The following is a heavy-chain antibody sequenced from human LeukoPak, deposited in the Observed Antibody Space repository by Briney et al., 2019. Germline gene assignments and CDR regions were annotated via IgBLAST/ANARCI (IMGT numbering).Heavy chain of an antibody. D-gene: IGHD6-19*01. CDR2: IYYSGST. Sequence: SETLSLTCTGSGGSLSRYYWSWIRQPPWKGLEWIGYIYYSGSTNYNPSLQSRVTISVDTSKNQFSLKLSSVTAADTAVYYCARVKSSGWRFDYWGQETLVTVSS. V-gene: IGHV4-59*01. CDR1: GGSLSRYY. CDR3: ARVKSSGWRFDY. J-gene: IGHJ4*02.